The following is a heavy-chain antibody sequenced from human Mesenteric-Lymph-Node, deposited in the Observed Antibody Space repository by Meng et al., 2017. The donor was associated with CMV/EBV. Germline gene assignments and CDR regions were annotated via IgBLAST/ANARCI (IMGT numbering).Heavy chain of an antibody. CDR2: IYYSGST. J-gene: IGHJ5*02. D-gene: IGHD6-13*01. CDR3: ARCIAAAGGGWFDP. Sequence: SGGSIGSGDYYWSWVRQPPGKGLEWIGYIYYSGSTYYNPSLKSRVTISVDTSKNQFSLKLSSVTAADTAVYYCARCIAAAGGGWFDPWGQGTLVTVSS. V-gene: IGHV4-30-4*08. CDR1: GGSIGSGDYY.